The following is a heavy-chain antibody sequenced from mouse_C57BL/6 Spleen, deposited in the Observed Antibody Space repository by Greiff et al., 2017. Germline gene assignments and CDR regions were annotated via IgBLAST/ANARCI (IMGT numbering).Heavy chain of an antibody. D-gene: IGHD1-1*01. CDR3: ARGIESYYDWYFDV. V-gene: IGHV7-3*01. CDR1: GFTFTDYY. Sequence: EVQGVESGGGLVQPGGSLSLSCAASGFTFTDYYMTWVRQPPGKALEWLGFIRNKANGYTTEYSSSVKGRFTISRDNSQSILYLQMHDRRAEDTDTDYCARGIESYYDWYFDVWGTGTTVTVSS. CDR2: IRNKANGYTT. J-gene: IGHJ1*03.